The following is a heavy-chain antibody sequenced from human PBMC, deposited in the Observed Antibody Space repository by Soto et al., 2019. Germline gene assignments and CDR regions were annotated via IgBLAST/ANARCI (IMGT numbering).Heavy chain of an antibody. CDR1: GGTFSSYT. J-gene: IGHJ5*02. V-gene: IGHV1-69*08. Sequence: QVQLVQSGAEVKKPGSSVKVSCKASGGTFSSYTISWVRQAPGQGLEWMGRIIPILGIENYAQKFQGRVTIAADKSTSTAYMELSSLRSEDTAVYYCARDSMITMVRGVINNWFDPWGQGTLVTVSS. D-gene: IGHD3-10*01. CDR3: ARDSMITMVRGVINNWFDP. CDR2: IIPILGIE.